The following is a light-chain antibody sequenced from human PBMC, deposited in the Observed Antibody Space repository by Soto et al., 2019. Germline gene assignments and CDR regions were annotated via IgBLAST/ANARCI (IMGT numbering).Light chain of an antibody. J-gene: IGLJ1*01. CDR3: NSYTSKSTGV. CDR2: EVS. Sequence: QPVLTQPASVSGSPGQSITISCTGTSSDVGGYNYVSWYQQHPGKAPKLIIYEVSNRPSGVSNRFSGSKSGNTASLTISGLQAEDEADYYCNSYTSKSTGVFGTGTKVTVL. CDR1: SSDVGGYNY. V-gene: IGLV2-14*01.